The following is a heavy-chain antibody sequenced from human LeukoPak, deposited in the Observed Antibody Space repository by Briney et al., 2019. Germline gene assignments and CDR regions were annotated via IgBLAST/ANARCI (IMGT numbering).Heavy chain of an antibody. Sequence: GASVKVSCKASGYTFTNYYLHWVRQAPGRGLEWMGWIYPNTGGTKSTQKFQGRVSMTRDTSINTAYMEMNNLTSGDTAVYYCAREPGTATGYWGQGTLVTVSS. CDR2: IYPNTGGT. CDR1: GYTFTNYY. J-gene: IGHJ4*02. V-gene: IGHV1-2*02. D-gene: IGHD1-1*01. CDR3: AREPGTATGY.